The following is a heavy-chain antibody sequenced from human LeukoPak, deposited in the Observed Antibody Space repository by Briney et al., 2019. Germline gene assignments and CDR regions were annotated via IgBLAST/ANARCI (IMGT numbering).Heavy chain of an antibody. CDR1: GGSISSYY. V-gene: IGHV4-59*01. Sequence: SETLSLTCTVSGGSISSYYWSWIRQPPGKGLEGIGYIYYSGSTNYNPPLKSRVTISVDTSKNQFSLKLSSVTAADTAVYYCAGRYYNGYFDYWGQGTLVTVSS. CDR2: IYYSGST. CDR3: AGRYYNGYFDY. J-gene: IGHJ4*02. D-gene: IGHD3-10*01.